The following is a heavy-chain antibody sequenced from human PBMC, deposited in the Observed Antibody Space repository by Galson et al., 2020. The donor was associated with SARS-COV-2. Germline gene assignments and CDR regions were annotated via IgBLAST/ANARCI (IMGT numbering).Heavy chain of an antibody. V-gene: IGHV4-59*08. D-gene: IGHD1-26*01. CDR1: GGSVNSHY. CDR3: VRHRVLGASGAFDI. J-gene: IGHJ3*02. Sequence: TLSLTCTVSGGSVNSHYWSWIRQPPGKGLEWIGYIEYSGNPDHKSGSTNPQSSLKSRVTISADTSKNQFSLKLTSVSAADTAVYYCVRHRVLGASGAFDIWGQGTMVTVSS. CDR2: IEYSGNPDHKSGST.